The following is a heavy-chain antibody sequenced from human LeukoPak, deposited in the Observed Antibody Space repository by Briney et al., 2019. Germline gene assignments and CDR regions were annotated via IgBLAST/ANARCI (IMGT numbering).Heavy chain of an antibody. CDR1: GYTFTSYA. Sequence: VASVKVSCKASGYTFTSYAMHWVRQAPGQRLEWMGWINAGNGNTKYSQKFQGRVTITRDTSASTAYMELSSLRSEDTAVYYCARGPGSAMVYNYWGQGTLVTVPS. V-gene: IGHV1-3*01. CDR3: ARGPGSAMVYNY. CDR2: INAGNGNT. J-gene: IGHJ4*02. D-gene: IGHD5-18*01.